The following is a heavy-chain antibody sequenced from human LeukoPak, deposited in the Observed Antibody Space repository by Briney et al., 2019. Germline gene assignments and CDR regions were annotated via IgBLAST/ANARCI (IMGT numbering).Heavy chain of an antibody. CDR2: MYHSGST. V-gene: IGHV4-38-2*02. J-gene: IGHJ4*02. CDR3: ARVLDYYGSGTRDFDY. D-gene: IGHD3-10*01. Sequence: PSETLSLTCTVSGYSISTGYYWGWIRQPPGKGLEWIGIMYHSGSTYYNPSLKSRVTMSADTSKNQFSLKLNSVTAADTAVYYCARVLDYYGSGTRDFDYWGQGILVTVSS. CDR1: GYSISTGYY.